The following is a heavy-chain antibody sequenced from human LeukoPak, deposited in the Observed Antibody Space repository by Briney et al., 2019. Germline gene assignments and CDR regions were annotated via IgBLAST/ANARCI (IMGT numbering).Heavy chain of an antibody. D-gene: IGHD3-22*01. CDR1: GGSISSYY. CDR2: IYSSGST. CDR3: ARTPIYYFDNSGYYN. Sequence: SETLSLTCTVSGGSISSYYWSWIRQPAGKGLEWIGLIYSSGSTSYNPSLKSRVTMSVDTSKKQFSLRLSSVTAADTAVYYCARTPIYYFDNSGYYNWGQGTLVTVSS. J-gene: IGHJ4*02. V-gene: IGHV4-4*07.